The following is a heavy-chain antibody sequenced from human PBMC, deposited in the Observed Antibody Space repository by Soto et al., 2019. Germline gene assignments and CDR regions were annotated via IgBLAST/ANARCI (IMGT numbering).Heavy chain of an antibody. CDR3: ARDGRSTANWLDP. D-gene: IGHD2-2*01. CDR1: GASLHIGGYY. V-gene: IGHV4-31*03. Sequence: PSETLSLTCTVSGASLHIGGYYWAWIRQNPGKGLEWIGYIYYTGVTYYNPSLGSRVNISVDTSKNQFSLELTSVTAADTAVYYCARDGRSTANWLDPWGQGLLVTVSS. CDR2: IYYTGVT. J-gene: IGHJ5*02.